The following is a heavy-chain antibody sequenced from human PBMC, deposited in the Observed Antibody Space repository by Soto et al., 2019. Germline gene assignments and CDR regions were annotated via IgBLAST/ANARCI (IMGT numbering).Heavy chain of an antibody. CDR2: ISYSGST. Sequence: TLSLTCTVSGGSISSGGYYWNWIRQHPGKGLEWIGSISYSGSTYYNPSLRSRVTISVDTSKNQFSLKLSSVTAADTAMYYCAREDKSYGYDDWGQGTLVTVSS. J-gene: IGHJ4*02. V-gene: IGHV4-31*03. CDR3: AREDKSYGYDD. CDR1: GGSISSGGYY. D-gene: IGHD5-18*01.